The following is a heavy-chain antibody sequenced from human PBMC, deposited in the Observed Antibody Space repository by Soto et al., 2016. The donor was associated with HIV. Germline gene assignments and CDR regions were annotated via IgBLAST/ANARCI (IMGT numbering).Heavy chain of an antibody. V-gene: IGHV4-34*01. CDR1: GGSFSGYY. J-gene: IGHJ4*02. D-gene: IGHD6-13*01. CDR2: INHSGST. Sequence: QVQLQQWGAGLLKPSETLSLTCAVYGGSFSGYYWSWIRQPPGKGLEWIGEINHSGSTNYNPSLKSRVTISVDTSKNQFSLKLSSVTAADTAVYYCARNLLGSTSSKTLDYWGQGFLVTVSS. CDR3: ARNLLGSTSSKTLDY.